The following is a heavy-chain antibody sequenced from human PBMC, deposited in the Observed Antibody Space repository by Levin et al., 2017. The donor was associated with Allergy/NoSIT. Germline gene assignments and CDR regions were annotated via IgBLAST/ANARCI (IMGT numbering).Heavy chain of an antibody. V-gene: IGHV4-30-2*01. J-gene: IGHJ4*02. D-gene: IGHD5-18*01. CDR2: IYLSGST. CDR1: GGSISSGGYS. CDR3: ARVAGYSYGYYFDY. Sequence: SQTLSPTCAVSGGSISSGGYSWSWIRQPPGKGLEWIGNIYLSGSTYYNPSLKSRVTISVDRSKNQFSLNLSSVTAADTAVYYCARVAGYSYGYYFDYWGQGTLVTVSS.